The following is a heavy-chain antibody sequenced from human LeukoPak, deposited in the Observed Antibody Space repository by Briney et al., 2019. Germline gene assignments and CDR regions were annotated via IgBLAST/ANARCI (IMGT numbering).Heavy chain of an antibody. Sequence: GGSLRLSCAASGFTFSSYAMHWVRQAPGKGLEGVAVISYDGSNKYYADSVKGRFTISRDNSKNTLYLQMNSLRAEDTAVYYCAREWGDIVLMVYALTPGMDVWGQGTTVTVSS. CDR3: AREWGDIVLMVYALTPGMDV. CDR2: ISYDGSNK. D-gene: IGHD2-8*01. V-gene: IGHV3-30-3*01. J-gene: IGHJ6*02. CDR1: GFTFSSYA.